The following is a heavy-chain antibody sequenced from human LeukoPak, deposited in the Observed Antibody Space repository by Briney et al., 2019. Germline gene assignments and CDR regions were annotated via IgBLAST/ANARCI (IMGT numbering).Heavy chain of an antibody. CDR2: IHSGGTT. CDR3: ARDSPVGYTYGHYYYYMDV. Sequence: SETLSLTCTVSGGSLTNYYWTWIRQSAEKGLEFIGRIHSGGTTNYNPSLRSRMTLSVDTSNNQVSLKLTAATAADTAVYYCARDSPVGYTYGHYYYYMDVWDKGTTVTVSS. V-gene: IGHV4-4*07. J-gene: IGHJ6*03. CDR1: GGSLTNYY. D-gene: IGHD5-18*01.